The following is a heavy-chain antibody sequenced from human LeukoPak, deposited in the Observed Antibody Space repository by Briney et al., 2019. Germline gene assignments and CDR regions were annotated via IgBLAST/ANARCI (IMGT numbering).Heavy chain of an antibody. CDR1: GFIFSSYG. V-gene: IGHV3-30*02. CDR2: IQYDGSNK. D-gene: IGHD3-3*01. Sequence: GGSLRLSCAASGFIFSSYGMHWVRQAPGKGLEWVAFIQYDGSNKYYADSVKGRFTISRDNSKNTLYLQMNSLRAEDTAVYYCARAPVLRFLEWLPMPDAPFDYWGQGTLVTVSS. CDR3: ARAPVLRFLEWLPMPDAPFDY. J-gene: IGHJ4*02.